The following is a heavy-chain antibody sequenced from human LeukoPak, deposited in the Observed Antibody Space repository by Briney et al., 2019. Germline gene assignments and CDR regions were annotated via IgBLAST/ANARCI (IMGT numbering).Heavy chain of an antibody. CDR2: INTNTGNP. Sequence: ASVKVSCKASGYTFTSYAMNWVRQAPGQGLEWMGWINTNTGNPTYAQGFTGRFVFSLDTSVSTAYLQISSLKAEDTAVYYCARDPDSSGYYYGDAFDIWGQGTMVTVSS. CDR3: ARDPDSSGYYYGDAFDI. J-gene: IGHJ3*02. D-gene: IGHD3-22*01. CDR1: GYTFTSYA. V-gene: IGHV7-4-1*02.